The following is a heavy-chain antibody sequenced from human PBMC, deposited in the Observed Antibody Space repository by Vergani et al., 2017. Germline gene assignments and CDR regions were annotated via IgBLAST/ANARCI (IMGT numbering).Heavy chain of an antibody. CDR1: GGTFSSYA. Sequence: QVQLVQSGAEVKKPGSSVKVSCKASGGTFSSYAISWVRQAPGQGLEWMGGIITIFGTANYAQKFQGRVTITADECTSTAYMELSSLISEYTALYYCARGSAYYYFCSCYIFGWFDPWGEGTLVTVSS. D-gene: IGHD3-3*01. CDR3: ARGSAYYYFCSCYIFGWFDP. V-gene: IGHV1-69*01. CDR2: IITIFGTA. J-gene: IGHJ5*02.